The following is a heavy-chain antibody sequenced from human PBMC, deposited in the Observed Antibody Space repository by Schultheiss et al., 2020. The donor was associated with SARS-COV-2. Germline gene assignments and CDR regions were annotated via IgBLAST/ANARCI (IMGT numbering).Heavy chain of an antibody. J-gene: IGHJ6*03. CDR1: GGSISSYY. CDR2: IYYSGST. Sequence: SETLSLTCTVSGGSISSYYWSWIRQPPGKGLEWIGYIYYSGSTYYNPSLKSRVTISVDTSKNQFSLKLSSVTAADTAVYYCARHKRTTGTTYYYYYMDVLGKGTTVTVSS. V-gene: IGHV4-59*08. D-gene: IGHD1-1*01. CDR3: ARHKRTTGTTYYYYYMDV.